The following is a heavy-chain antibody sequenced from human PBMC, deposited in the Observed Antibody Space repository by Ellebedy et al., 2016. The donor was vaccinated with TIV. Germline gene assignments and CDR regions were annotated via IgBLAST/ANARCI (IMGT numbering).Heavy chain of an antibody. Sequence: PGGSLTLSCEASGYIFTGSWIGWVRQVPGKGLEWMGMIFPSDSETIYSPSFQGQVTMSADKSITTAYLQWGSLKASDSGIYFCARQASGFDFDYWGQGTLVTVSS. D-gene: IGHD1-26*01. CDR3: ARQASGFDFDY. J-gene: IGHJ4*02. CDR1: GYIFTGSW. V-gene: IGHV5-51*01. CDR2: IFPSDSET.